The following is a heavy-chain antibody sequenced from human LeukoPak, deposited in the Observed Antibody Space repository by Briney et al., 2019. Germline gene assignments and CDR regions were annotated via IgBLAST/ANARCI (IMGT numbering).Heavy chain of an antibody. V-gene: IGHV4-31*03. CDR2: IYYSGST. D-gene: IGHD6-13*01. CDR1: GGSISSGGYY. J-gene: IGHJ6*03. Sequence: PSQTLSLTCTVSGGSISSGGYYWSWIRQHPGKGLEWIVYIYYSGSTYYNPSLKSRVTISVYTSKNQFSLKLSSVTAADTAVYYCARDRMEYSSSWYEYYMDVWRKGTTVTVSS. CDR3: ARDRMEYSSSWYEYYMDV.